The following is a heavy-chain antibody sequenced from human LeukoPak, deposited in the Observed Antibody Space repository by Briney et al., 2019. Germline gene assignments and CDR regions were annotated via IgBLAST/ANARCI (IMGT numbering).Heavy chain of an antibody. J-gene: IGHJ6*02. CDR3: ARGRAAADDYYYYGMDV. CDR1: GYTFTSYD. CDR2: MNPNSGNT. Sequence: ASVKVSCKAFGYTFTSYDINWVRQATGQGLEWMGWMNPNSGNTGYAQKFQGRVTMTRNTSISTAYMELSSLRSEDTAVYYCARGRAAADDYYYYGMDVCGQGTTVTVSS. D-gene: IGHD6-13*01. V-gene: IGHV1-8*01.